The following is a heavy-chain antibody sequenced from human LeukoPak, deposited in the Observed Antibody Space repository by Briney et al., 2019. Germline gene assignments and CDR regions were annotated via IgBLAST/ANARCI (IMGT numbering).Heavy chain of an antibody. J-gene: IGHJ4*02. D-gene: IGHD4-17*01. CDR2: IKQDGSEK. CDR1: GFTFSSYW. Sequence: GGSLRLSCAASGFTFSSYWMSWVRQAPGKGLEWVANIKQDGSEKYYVDSVKGRFTISRDNSKNTLYLQMNSLRAEDTAVYYCAKVASGDAQARLNYWGQGTLVTVSS. CDR3: AKVASGDAQARLNY. V-gene: IGHV3-7*03.